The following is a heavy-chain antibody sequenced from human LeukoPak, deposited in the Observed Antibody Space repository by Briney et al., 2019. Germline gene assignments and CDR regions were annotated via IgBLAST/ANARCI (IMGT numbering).Heavy chain of an antibody. Sequence: DPSETLSLTCTVSGGSISSGGYYWSWIRQHPGKALEWIGYIYYSGSTYYNPSLKIRVTISVNTSKNQFSLKLSSVTAADTAVYYCAREDCSSTSCPFDYWGQETLVTVSS. V-gene: IGHV4-31*03. J-gene: IGHJ4*02. CDR3: AREDCSSTSCPFDY. CDR2: IYYSGST. CDR1: GGSISSGGYY. D-gene: IGHD2-2*01.